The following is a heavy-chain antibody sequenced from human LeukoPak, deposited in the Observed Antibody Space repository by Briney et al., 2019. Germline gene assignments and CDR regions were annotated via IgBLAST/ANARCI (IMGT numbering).Heavy chain of an antibody. Sequence: PGGSLRLSCVASGFTFSSYWMTWVRQAPGKGLEWVANIKEDGSEKNYVDSVKGRFSISRDNAKKSLYLQMNSLRAEDTAVYYCARDSEMVYAFYYYGMDVWGQGTTVTVSS. CDR2: IKEDGSEK. V-gene: IGHV3-7*01. CDR3: ARDSEMVYAFYYYGMDV. D-gene: IGHD2-8*01. CDR1: GFTFSSYW. J-gene: IGHJ6*02.